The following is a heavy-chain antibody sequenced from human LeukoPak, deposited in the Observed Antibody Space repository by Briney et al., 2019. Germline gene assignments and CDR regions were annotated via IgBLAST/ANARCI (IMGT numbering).Heavy chain of an antibody. Sequence: ASVKVSCKASGYAFTGYYMHWVRQAPGQGLEWMGWINPNSGGTNYAQKFQGRVTMTRDTSISTAYMELSRLRSDDTAVYYCARAGYSSSYTGMDVWGQGTTVTVSS. CDR1: GYAFTGYY. D-gene: IGHD6-13*01. CDR2: INPNSGGT. CDR3: ARAGYSSSYTGMDV. V-gene: IGHV1-2*02. J-gene: IGHJ6*02.